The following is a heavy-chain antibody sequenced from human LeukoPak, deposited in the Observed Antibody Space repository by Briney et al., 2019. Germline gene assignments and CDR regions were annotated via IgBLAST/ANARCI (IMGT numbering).Heavy chain of an antibody. V-gene: IGHV3-9*01. CDR2: ISWNSGSI. J-gene: IGHJ4*02. CDR3: AKGIAAAGTDYFDY. Sequence: LSLTCTVSGGSISSYYWSWIRQPPGKGLEWVSGISWNSGSIGYADSVKGRFTISRDNAKNSLYLQMNSLRAEDTALYYCAKGIAAAGTDYFDYWGQGTLVTVSS. D-gene: IGHD6-13*01. CDR1: GGSISSYY.